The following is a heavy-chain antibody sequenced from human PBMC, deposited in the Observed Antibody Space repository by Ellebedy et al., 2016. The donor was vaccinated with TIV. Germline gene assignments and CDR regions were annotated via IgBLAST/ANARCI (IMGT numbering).Heavy chain of an antibody. CDR1: GFTVSNHW. CDR3: ARTGYGYHGMDV. D-gene: IGHD5-12*01. Sequence: GESLTISCAASGFTVSNHWLTWVRQAPGKGLQWVANINQDGIVILHDDSVKGRFSIPRDNADNSLYLQMNSLRAEDTAVYCCARTGYGYHGMDVWGQGTTVTVSS. V-gene: IGHV3-7*03. CDR2: INQDGIVI. J-gene: IGHJ6*02.